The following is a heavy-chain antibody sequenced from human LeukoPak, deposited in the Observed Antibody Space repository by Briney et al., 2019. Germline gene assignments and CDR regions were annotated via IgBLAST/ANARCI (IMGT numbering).Heavy chain of an antibody. Sequence: GSLRLCCAASGFTFSGSAMHWVRQASGKGLEWVGRIRSKANSYATAYAVALKGRFTITRDDSKNTAYLQMNSLKTEDTAVYYCTRRGPQYYYDSSGPSLDYWGQGTLVTVSS. J-gene: IGHJ4*02. CDR1: GFTFSGSA. CDR3: TRRGPQYYYDSSGPSLDY. CDR2: IRSKANSYAT. V-gene: IGHV3-73*01. D-gene: IGHD3-22*01.